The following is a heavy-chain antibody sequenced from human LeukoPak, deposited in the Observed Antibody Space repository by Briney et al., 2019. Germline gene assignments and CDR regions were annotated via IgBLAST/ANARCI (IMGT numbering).Heavy chain of an antibody. D-gene: IGHD6-13*01. CDR3: ARMSSSWYSTSYDY. CDR1: GYTFTSYD. J-gene: IGHJ4*02. V-gene: IGHV1-8*01. Sequence: ASVKVSCKASGYTFTSYDINWVRQATGQGLEWMGWMNPNSGNTGYAQKFQGRVTMTRNTSISTAYMELSSLRSEDTAVYYCARMSSSWYSTSYDYWGQGTPVSVSS. CDR2: MNPNSGNT.